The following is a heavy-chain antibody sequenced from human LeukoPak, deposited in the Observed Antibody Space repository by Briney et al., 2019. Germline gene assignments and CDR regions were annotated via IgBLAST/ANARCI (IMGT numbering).Heavy chain of an antibody. CDR2: INHSGST. J-gene: IGHJ4*02. CDR1: GGSFSGYY. CDR3: ARLAARAHFDY. V-gene: IGHV4-34*01. D-gene: IGHD6-25*01. Sequence: PSETLSLACAVYGGSFSGYYWSWIRQPPGKGLEWIGEINHSGSTNYNPSLESRVTISVDTSKNQFSLKLSSVTAADTAVYYCARLAARAHFDYWGQGTLVTVSS.